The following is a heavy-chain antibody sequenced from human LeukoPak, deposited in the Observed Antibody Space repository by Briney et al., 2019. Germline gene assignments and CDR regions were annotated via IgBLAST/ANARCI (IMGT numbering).Heavy chain of an antibody. CDR2: IYYSGST. V-gene: IGHV4-59*01. J-gene: IGHJ4*02. CDR3: ARGRIAVAGTKNYFDY. D-gene: IGHD6-19*01. Sequence: PSETLSLTCTVSGGSISSYYWSWIRQPPGKGLEWIGDIYYSGSTNYNPSLKSRVTISVDTSKNQFSLKLSSVAAADTAVYYCARGRIAVAGTKNYFDYWGQGTLVTVSS. CDR1: GGSISSYY.